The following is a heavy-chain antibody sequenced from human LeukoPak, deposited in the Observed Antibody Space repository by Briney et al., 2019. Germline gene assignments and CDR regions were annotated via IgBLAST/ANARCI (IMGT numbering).Heavy chain of an antibody. V-gene: IGHV3-7*01. D-gene: IGHD3-10*01. CDR1: GFTFSSYW. Sequence: GGSLRLSCAASGFTFSSYWMSWVRQAPGKGLEWVASINQDGSEKHYVDSVKGRFTISRDNAKKSLYLQMHSLRAEDTAVYYCARGSGDFDYWGQGTLVTVSS. CDR3: ARGSGDFDY. CDR2: INQDGSEK. J-gene: IGHJ4*02.